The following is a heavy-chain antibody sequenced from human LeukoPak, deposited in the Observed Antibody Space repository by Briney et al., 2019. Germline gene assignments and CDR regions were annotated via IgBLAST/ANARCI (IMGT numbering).Heavy chain of an antibody. D-gene: IGHD3-22*01. CDR3: ARTYHDSSGKSNWFDP. J-gene: IGHJ5*02. Sequence: ASVKVSCKASGYTFTNYGISWVRQAPGQGLEWMGWISAYNGNTKYAQKFQGRATMTTETSTSTAYMELRSLRSDDTAFYYCARTYHDSSGKSNWFDPWGQGTLVTVSS. V-gene: IGHV1-18*01. CDR1: GYTFTNYG. CDR2: ISAYNGNT.